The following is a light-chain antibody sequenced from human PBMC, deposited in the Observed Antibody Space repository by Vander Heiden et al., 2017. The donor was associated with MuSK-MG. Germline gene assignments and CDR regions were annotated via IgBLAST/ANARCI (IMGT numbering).Light chain of an antibody. V-gene: IGLV4-69*01. CDR1: SGHSSYA. J-gene: IGLJ2*01. CDR2: LNSDGRH. Sequence: QLVLTQSPSASASLGPSVKVTCTLSSGHSSYAIAWHQQQPARGPRYLMTLNSDGRHIKGDGIPDRFSGSSSGAERYLTISSLQSEDEADYYCQTWDNGIRVFGGGTKLTVL. CDR3: QTWDNGIRV.